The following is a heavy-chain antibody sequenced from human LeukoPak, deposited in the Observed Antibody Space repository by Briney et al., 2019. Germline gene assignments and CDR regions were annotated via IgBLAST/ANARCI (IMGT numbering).Heavy chain of an antibody. CDR2: IKQDGSEK. D-gene: IGHD1-26*01. CDR1: GXTFSSYW. V-gene: IGHV3-7*04. J-gene: IGHJ4*02. Sequence: GGSLRLSCAASGXTFSSYWMSWVRQAPGKGLEWVANIKQDGSEKYYVDSVKGRFTISRDNAKNSLCLQMNSLRAEDTAVYYCARAVGATHFDYWGQGTLVTVSS. CDR3: ARAVGATHFDY.